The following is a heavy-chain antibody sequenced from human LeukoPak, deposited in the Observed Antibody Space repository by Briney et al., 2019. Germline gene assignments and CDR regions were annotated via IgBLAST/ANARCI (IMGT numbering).Heavy chain of an antibody. CDR1: GFNFNSHT. V-gene: IGHV3-48*04. J-gene: IGHJ4*02. CDR2: ITSGSTTI. CDR3: ARGGSYFDY. Sequence: GGSLRLSCEASGFNFNSHTMGWVRQAPGKGLEWISSITSGSTTIYYGDSVKGRFTISRNNAKNSLYLQMNSLRAEDTAVYYCARGGSYFDYWGQGTLVTVSS. D-gene: IGHD1-26*01.